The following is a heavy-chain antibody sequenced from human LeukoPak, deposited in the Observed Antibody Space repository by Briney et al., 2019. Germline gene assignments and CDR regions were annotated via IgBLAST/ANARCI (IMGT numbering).Heavy chain of an antibody. CDR3: AKYRTVRTVGYCSSISCYGFPEFDD. D-gene: IGHD2-2*01. CDR1: GFTFDDYA. CDR2: ISGDGGST. J-gene: IGHJ4*02. Sequence: GGSLSLSCAASGFTFDDYAMHWVRQAPGKGLEWVSLISGDGGSTYYADSVKGRFTISRDNSKNSLYLQMNSLRTEDTALYYCAKYRTVRTVGYCSSISCYGFPEFDDWGQGTLVTVSS. V-gene: IGHV3-43*02.